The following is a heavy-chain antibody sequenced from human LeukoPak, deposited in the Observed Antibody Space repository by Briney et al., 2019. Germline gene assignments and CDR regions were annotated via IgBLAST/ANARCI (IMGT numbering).Heavy chain of an antibody. CDR3: AGNPGKAAGTFDY. CDR1: GGTFSSYA. V-gene: IGHV1-69*05. Sequence: SVKVSCKASGGTFSSYAISWVRQAPGQGLEWMGRIIPIFGTANYAQKFQGRVTITTDESTSTAYMELSSLRSEATAVYYCAGNPGKAAGTFDYWGQGTLVTVSS. J-gene: IGHJ4*02. D-gene: IGHD6-13*01. CDR2: IIPIFGTA.